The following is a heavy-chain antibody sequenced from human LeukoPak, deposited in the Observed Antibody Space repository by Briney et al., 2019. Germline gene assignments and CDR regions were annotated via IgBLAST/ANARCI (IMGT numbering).Heavy chain of an antibody. V-gene: IGHV4-4*02. CDR2: IYHSGST. CDR3: ARRLSGSYFVAFDN. Sequence: PSETLSLTCAVSGGSISSSTWWSWVRQPPGKGLEWIGEIYHSGSTNYNPSLKSRVTISIDKSKSQFSLKLSSVTAAETAVYYCARRLSGSYFVAFDNWGQGTLVTVSS. D-gene: IGHD1-26*01. J-gene: IGHJ4*02. CDR1: GGSISSSTW.